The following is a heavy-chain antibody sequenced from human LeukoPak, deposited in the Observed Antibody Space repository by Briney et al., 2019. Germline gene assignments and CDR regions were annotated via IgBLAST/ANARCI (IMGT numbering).Heavy chain of an antibody. J-gene: IGHJ4*02. CDR3: ARDSLTRQFDY. V-gene: IGHV3-48*01. D-gene: IGHD3-16*02. CDR2: ISSSSSTI. CDR1: GFTFSSYS. Sequence: GGSLRLSCAASGFTFSSYSMNWVRQAPGKGLEWVSYISSSSSTIYYADSVKGRFTISRDNAKNSLYLQMNSLRAEDTAVYYCARDSLTRQFDYWGQGTPVTVSS.